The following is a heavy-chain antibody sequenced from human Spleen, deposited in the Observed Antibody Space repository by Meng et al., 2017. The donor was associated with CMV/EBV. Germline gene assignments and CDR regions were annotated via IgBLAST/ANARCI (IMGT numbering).Heavy chain of an antibody. D-gene: IGHD2-2*01. CDR1: GFTFGSYS. J-gene: IGHJ6*02. CDR3: ARVWRYCSSTSCYYYYGMDV. Sequence: GESLKISCAASGFTFGSYSMNWVRQAPGKGLEWVSYISSSSSTIYYADSVKGRFTISRDNAKNSLYLQMNSLRAEDTAVYYCARVWRYCSSTSCYYYYGMDVWGQGTTVTVSS. V-gene: IGHV3-48*04. CDR2: ISSSSSTI.